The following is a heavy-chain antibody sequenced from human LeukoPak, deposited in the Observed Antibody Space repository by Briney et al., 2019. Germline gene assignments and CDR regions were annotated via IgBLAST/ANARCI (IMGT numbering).Heavy chain of an antibody. D-gene: IGHD3-22*01. Sequence: GASVKVSCKASGGTFSSYAISWVRQAPGQGLEWMGGIIPIFGTANYAQKFQGRVTITADKSTSTAYMKLSSLRSEDTAVYYCAREGETYYYDSSGYHDAFDIWGQGTMVTVSS. CDR2: IIPIFGTA. CDR1: GGTFSSYA. CDR3: AREGETYYYDSSGYHDAFDI. J-gene: IGHJ3*02. V-gene: IGHV1-69*06.